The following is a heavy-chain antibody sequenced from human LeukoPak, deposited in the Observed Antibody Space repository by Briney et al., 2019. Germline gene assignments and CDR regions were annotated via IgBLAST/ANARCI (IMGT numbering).Heavy chain of an antibody. CDR3: ARAEKIAVAGMGYYFDY. D-gene: IGHD6-19*01. CDR2: IWYDGSNK. Sequence: GGSLRLSCAASGFTFSSYAMSWVRQAPGKGLEWVAVIWYDGSNKYYADSVKGRFTISRDNSKNTLYLQMNSLRAEDTAVYYCARAEKIAVAGMGYYFDYWAREPWSPSPQ. J-gene: IGHJ4*02. CDR1: GFTFSSYA. V-gene: IGHV3-33*08.